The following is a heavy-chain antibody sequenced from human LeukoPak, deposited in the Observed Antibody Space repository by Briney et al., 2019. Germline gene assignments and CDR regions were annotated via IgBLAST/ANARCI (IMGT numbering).Heavy chain of an antibody. D-gene: IGHD3-3*01. CDR1: GYTFTNYD. Sequence: ASVKVSCKTSGYTFTNYDISWVRQAPGQGLEWMGWISPFNSNANYAQKIRGRVTMTTDTSTRTAYIELRSLVSDDTAVYYCASWGGYDFWSGYYDYYYYGMDVWGQGTTVTVSS. V-gene: IGHV1-18*01. CDR3: ASWGGYDFWSGYYDYYYYGMDV. CDR2: ISPFNSNA. J-gene: IGHJ6*02.